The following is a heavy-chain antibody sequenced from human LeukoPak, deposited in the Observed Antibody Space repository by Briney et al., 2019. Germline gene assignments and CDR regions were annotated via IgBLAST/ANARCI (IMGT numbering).Heavy chain of an antibody. CDR1: GFTFSSYW. CDR3: AKGPAATEGWFDP. J-gene: IGHJ5*02. CDR2: ISGGSDGT. D-gene: IGHD2-2*01. Sequence: GGSLRLSCAASGFTFSSYWMSWVRQAPGKGLEWVSSISGGSDGTYYTDSVKGRFTISRDNSKNTLYLQMNSLRADDTAVYYCAKGPAATEGWFDPWGQGTLVTVSS. V-gene: IGHV3-23*01.